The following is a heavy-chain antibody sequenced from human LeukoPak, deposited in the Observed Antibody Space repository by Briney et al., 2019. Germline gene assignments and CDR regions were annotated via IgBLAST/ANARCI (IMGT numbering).Heavy chain of an antibody. CDR3: ARGGDAYGDYNDY. CDR1: GFTFSSYA. D-gene: IGHD4-17*01. V-gene: IGHV3-30-3*01. CDR2: ISYDGSNK. Sequence: GRSLRLSCAASGFTFSSYAMHWVRQAPGKGLEWVAVISYDGSNKYYADSVKGRFTISRDNSKNTLYLQMNSLRAEDTAVYYCARGGDAYGDYNDYWGQGTLVTVSS. J-gene: IGHJ4*02.